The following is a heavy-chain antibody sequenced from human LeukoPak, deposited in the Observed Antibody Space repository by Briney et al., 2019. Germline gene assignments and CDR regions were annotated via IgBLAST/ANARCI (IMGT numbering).Heavy chain of an antibody. J-gene: IGHJ6*02. V-gene: IGHV4-34*01. Sequence: SETLSLTCAVYGGSFSGYYWSWIRQPPGKGLEWIGEINHSGSTNYNPSLKSRVTISVDTSKNRFSLKLSSVTAADTAVYYCARGAYDVWQQLSHWGYYYYYGMDVWGQGTTVTVSS. D-gene: IGHD6-13*01. CDR1: GGSFSGYY. CDR3: ARGAYDVWQQLSHWGYYYYYGMDV. CDR2: INHSGST.